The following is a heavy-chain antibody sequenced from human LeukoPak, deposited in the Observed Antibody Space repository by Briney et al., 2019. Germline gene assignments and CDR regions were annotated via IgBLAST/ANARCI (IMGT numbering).Heavy chain of an antibody. J-gene: IGHJ5*02. CDR1: GGSISSYY. V-gene: IGHV4-59*01. CDR3: ARGYSSVWFDP. Sequence: SGTLSLTCTVSGGSISSYYWSWIRQPPGKGLEWIGYIYYSGSTNYNPSLKSRVTISVDTSKNQFSLKLSSVTAADTAVYYCARGYSSVWFDPWGQGTLVTVSS. D-gene: IGHD6-25*01. CDR2: IYYSGST.